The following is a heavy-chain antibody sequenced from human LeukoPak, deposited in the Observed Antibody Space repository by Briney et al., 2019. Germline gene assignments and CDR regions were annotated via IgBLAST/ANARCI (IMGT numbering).Heavy chain of an antibody. CDR2: FDPEDGET. CDR3: ATLTLIAANDY. Sequence: WMGGFDPEDGETIYAQKFQGRVTMTEDTSTDTAYMELSSLRSEDTAVYYCATLTLIAANDYWGQGTLVTVSS. V-gene: IGHV1-24*01. D-gene: IGHD6-25*01. J-gene: IGHJ4*02.